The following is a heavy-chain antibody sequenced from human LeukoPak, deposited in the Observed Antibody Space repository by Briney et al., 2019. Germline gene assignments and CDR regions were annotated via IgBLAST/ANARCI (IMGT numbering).Heavy chain of an antibody. Sequence: SETLSLTCAVYGGSFSGYYWSWIRQPPGKGLEWIGEINHSGSTNYNPSLKSRGTMSVDTSKNQFSLKLSSVTAADTAVYYCARTYYGSGSYLRFELSRFDYTFDYWGQGTLVTVSS. CDR2: INHSGST. D-gene: IGHD3-10*01. CDR1: GGSFSGYY. CDR3: ARTYYGSGSYLRFELSRFDYTFDY. J-gene: IGHJ4*02. V-gene: IGHV4-34*01.